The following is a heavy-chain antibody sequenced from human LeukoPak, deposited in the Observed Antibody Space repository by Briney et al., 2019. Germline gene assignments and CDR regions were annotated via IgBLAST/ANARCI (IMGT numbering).Heavy chain of an antibody. CDR3: ASAVNYGDYVLTN. J-gene: IGHJ4*02. D-gene: IGHD4-17*01. V-gene: IGHV1-2*06. CDR1: GYTFTGYY. CDR2: INPNSGGT. Sequence: GASVKVSCKASGYTFTGYYKHWVRQAPGQGLEWMGRINPNSGGTNYAQKFQGRVTMTRDTSISTAYMELSRLRSDDTAVYHCASAVNYGDYVLTNWGQGTLVTVSS.